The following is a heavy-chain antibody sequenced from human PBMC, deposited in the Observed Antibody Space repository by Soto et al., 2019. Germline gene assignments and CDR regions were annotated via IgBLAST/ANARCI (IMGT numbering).Heavy chain of an antibody. J-gene: IGHJ6*02. CDR3: ARDRRVRVDAIGDYGMDV. D-gene: IGHD2-15*01. CDR1: GGSISSGDYY. Sequence: PSQTMSLTYTVSGGSISSGDYYWSLIRKTPGKGLEWIGYIYCSGSTYYNPSLKSRVTISVDTSKNQFSLKLRSVTAADTAVYYCARDRRVRVDAIGDYGMDVWGQGTTVTVSS. CDR2: IYCSGST. V-gene: IGHV4-30-4*01.